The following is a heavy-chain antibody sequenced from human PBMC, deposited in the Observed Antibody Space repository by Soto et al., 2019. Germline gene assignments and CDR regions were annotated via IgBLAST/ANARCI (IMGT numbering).Heavy chain of an antibody. J-gene: IGHJ3*02. Sequence: QVQLQQWGAGLLKPSETLSLTCAVYGGSFSGYYWSWIRQPPGKGLEWIGEINHSGSTNYNPSLKSRITISVDTSKNQFSRKLSSVTAADTAVYYCAFEGYCSGGSCQRPFDIWGQGTMVTVSS. D-gene: IGHD2-15*01. CDR2: INHSGST. V-gene: IGHV4-34*01. CDR1: GGSFSGYY. CDR3: AFEGYCSGGSCQRPFDI.